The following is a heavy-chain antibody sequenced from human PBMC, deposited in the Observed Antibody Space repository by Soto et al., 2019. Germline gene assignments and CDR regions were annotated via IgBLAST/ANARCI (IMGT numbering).Heavy chain of an antibody. J-gene: IGHJ4*02. V-gene: IGHV3-21*01. D-gene: IGHD3-22*01. CDR2: ITSSSSYI. Sequence: GGSLRLSCAASGFTFSLYSMIWVRQAPGKGLEWVASITSSSSYIYYEDSLKGRFTISRDNAKNSLFLQLDSLRAGDTAVYFCVRARSTDSRPDYWGQGTLVTVSS. CDR3: VRARSTDSRPDY. CDR1: GFTFSLYS.